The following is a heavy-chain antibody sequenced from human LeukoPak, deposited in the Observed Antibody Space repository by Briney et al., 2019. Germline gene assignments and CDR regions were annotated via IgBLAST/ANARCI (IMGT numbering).Heavy chain of an antibody. D-gene: IGHD3-3*01. CDR1: GFTFSSYA. V-gene: IGHV3-30-3*01. J-gene: IGHJ5*02. Sequence: GGSLRLSCAASGFTFSSYAMHWVRQAPGKGLEWVAVISYDGSNKYYADSVKGRFTISRDNSKNTLYLQMNSLRAEDTAVYYCARRCGRFLEWSPRCWFDPWGQGTLVTVSS. CDR2: ISYDGSNK. CDR3: ARRCGRFLEWSPRCWFDP.